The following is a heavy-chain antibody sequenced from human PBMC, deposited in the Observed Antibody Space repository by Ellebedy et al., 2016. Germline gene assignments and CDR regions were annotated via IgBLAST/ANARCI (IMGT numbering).Heavy chain of an antibody. Sequence: GGSLRLSCVVSGFSVSSNYLSWVRQAPGKGLEWVSVIYAGGSTYYVDSVKGRFIISRDRSKNTLFLQMNGLRAEDKAVYYCVTPGGYVGGFDQWGQGTLVIVSS. CDR1: GFSVSSNY. J-gene: IGHJ4*02. CDR3: VTPGGYVGGFDQ. CDR2: IYAGGST. D-gene: IGHD6-13*01. V-gene: IGHV3-53*01.